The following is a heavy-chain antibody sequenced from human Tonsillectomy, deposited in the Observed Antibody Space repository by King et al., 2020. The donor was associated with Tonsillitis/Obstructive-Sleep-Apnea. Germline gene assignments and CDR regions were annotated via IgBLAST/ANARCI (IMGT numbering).Heavy chain of an antibody. J-gene: IGHJ4*02. CDR2: INPSCGNT. Sequence: QLVQSGAEVKKPGASVKVSCKASGYTFTSYYMHWVRRAPGQGLEGMGIINPSCGNTSYAQKFQGRVTMTRDTSTSTVYMELSSLRSGDTAVYYCARPHCSSTSCYSFDYWGQGTLVTVSS. CDR3: ARPHCSSTSCYSFDY. D-gene: IGHD2-2*02. V-gene: IGHV1-46*01. CDR1: GYTFTSYY.